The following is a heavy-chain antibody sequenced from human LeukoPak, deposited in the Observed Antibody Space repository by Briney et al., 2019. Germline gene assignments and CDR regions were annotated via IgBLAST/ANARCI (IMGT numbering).Heavy chain of an antibody. J-gene: IGHJ4*02. V-gene: IGHV3-23*01. CDR3: AKGGYYYDSSGYASRGYYFDY. CDR2: ISGRGTST. Sequence: GGSLRLSCATSGFTFSSYAMSWVRQAPGRGLEWVSAISGRGTSTYLTDSVRGRFTISRDNSKNTLYLQMNSLRAEDTAVYYCAKGGYYYDSSGYASRGYYFDYWGQGTLVTVSS. CDR1: GFTFSSYA. D-gene: IGHD3-22*01.